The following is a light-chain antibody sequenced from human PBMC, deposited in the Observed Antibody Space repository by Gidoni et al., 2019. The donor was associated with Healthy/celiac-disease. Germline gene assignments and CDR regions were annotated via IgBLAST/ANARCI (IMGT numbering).Light chain of an antibody. CDR3: QQYNSYSRT. J-gene: IGKJ1*01. Sequence: DIQMTQSPSTLSASVGDRVTITCLASQSISSWLAWYQQKPGKAPKLLIYDASSLESGVPFRFSGSGSGTEFTLTISSLQPDDFATYYCQQYNSYSRTFGQGTKVEIK. CDR2: DAS. CDR1: QSISSW. V-gene: IGKV1-5*01.